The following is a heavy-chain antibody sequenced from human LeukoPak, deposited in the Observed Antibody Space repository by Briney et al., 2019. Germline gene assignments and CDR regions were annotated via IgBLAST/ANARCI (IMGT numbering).Heavy chain of an antibody. Sequence: GGSLRLSCAASGFTFSTYAMHWVRQAPGKGLEWVAVTSYDGGNKFYADSVKGRFTTSRDNSKNTLYLQMNTLRAEDTAIYYCARGHGSGLYHYYAMDVWGQGTTVTVSS. V-gene: IGHV3-30-3*01. D-gene: IGHD3-10*01. J-gene: IGHJ6*02. CDR3: ARGHGSGLYHYYAMDV. CDR1: GFTFSTYA. CDR2: TSYDGGNK.